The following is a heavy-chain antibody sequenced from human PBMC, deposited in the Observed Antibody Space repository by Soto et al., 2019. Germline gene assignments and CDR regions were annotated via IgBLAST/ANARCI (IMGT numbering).Heavy chain of an antibody. CDR2: IIPIFGTA. CDR1: GGTFSSYA. D-gene: IGHD3-22*01. CDR3: ARAAQYYYDSSGLYAFDI. J-gene: IGHJ3*02. V-gene: IGHV1-69*13. Sequence: GASVKVSCKASGGTFSSYAISWVRQAPGQGLEWMGGIIPIFGTANYAQKFQGRVTITADESTSTAYMELSSLRSEDTAVYYCARAAQYYYDSSGLYAFDIWGQGTMVTVSS.